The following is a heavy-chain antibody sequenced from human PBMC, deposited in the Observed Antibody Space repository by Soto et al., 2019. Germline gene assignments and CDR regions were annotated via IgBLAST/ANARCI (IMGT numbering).Heavy chain of an antibody. Sequence: QVQLQESGPGLVKPSQTLSLTCTVSGGSISSGDYYWSWIRQPPGKGLEWIGYIYNSGSTYYNQSLKSRVTISVDTSKNQFSLNLSSVTAADTAVYYCARERPDGSRLDPWGQGTLVTVSS. CDR2: IYNSGST. CDR1: GGSISSGDYY. V-gene: IGHV4-30-4*01. D-gene: IGHD6-13*01. CDR3: ARERPDGSRLDP. J-gene: IGHJ5*02.